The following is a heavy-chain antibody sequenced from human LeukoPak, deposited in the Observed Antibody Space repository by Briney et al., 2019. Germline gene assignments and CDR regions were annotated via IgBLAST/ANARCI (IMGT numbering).Heavy chain of an antibody. CDR3: ARGRIMITFGGVIGYYFDY. V-gene: IGHV4-38-2*02. D-gene: IGHD3-16*02. J-gene: IGHJ4*02. CDR2: IYYSGST. Sequence: PSETLSLTCTVSGYSISSGYYWGWIRQPPGKGLEWIGSIYYSGSTYYNPSLKSRVTISVDTSKNQFSLKLSSVTAADTAVYYCARGRIMITFGGVIGYYFDYWGQGTLVTVSS. CDR1: GYSISSGYY.